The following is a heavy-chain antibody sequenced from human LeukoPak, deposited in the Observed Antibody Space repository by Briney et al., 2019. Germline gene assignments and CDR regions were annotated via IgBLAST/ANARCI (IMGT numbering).Heavy chain of an antibody. CDR1: GSTFNSYG. V-gene: IGHV3-21*01. J-gene: IGHJ5*02. Sequence: GGSLRLSCAASGSTFNSYGMNWVRQAPGKGLEWVSSISSSSNYIYYADSVKGRFTISRDNAENSLYLQMNSLRAEDTAVYYCTRDGSSWFNWFDPWGQGTLVTVSS. D-gene: IGHD6-13*01. CDR3: TRDGSSWFNWFDP. CDR2: ISSSSNYI.